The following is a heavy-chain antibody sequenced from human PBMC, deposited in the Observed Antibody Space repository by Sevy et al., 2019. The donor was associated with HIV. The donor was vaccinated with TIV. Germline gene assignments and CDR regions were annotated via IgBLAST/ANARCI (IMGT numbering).Heavy chain of an antibody. V-gene: IGHV3-48*03. CDR1: GFTFSSYE. Sequence: GGSLRLSCAASGFTFSSYEMNWVRQAPGKGLEWVSYISSSGSTIYYADSVKGRFTISRDNPKNSLYLQMNSLRAEDTAVYYCARDRGFGENNWFDPWGQGTLVTVSS. CDR2: ISSSGSTI. D-gene: IGHD3-10*01. J-gene: IGHJ5*02. CDR3: ARDRGFGENNWFDP.